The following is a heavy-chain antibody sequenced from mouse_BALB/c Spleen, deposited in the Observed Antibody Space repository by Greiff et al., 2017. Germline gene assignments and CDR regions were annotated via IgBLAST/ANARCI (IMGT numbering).Heavy chain of an antibody. J-gene: IGHJ4*01. Sequence: EVKLMESGPGLVKPSQSLSLTCTVTGYSITSDYAWNWIRQFPGNKLEWMGYISYSGITSYNPSLKSRISITRDTSKNQFFLQLNSVTTEDTATYYCARGLGDYCGQGTSVTVSS. CDR1: GYSITSDYA. CDR3: ARGLGDY. CDR2: ISYSGIT. V-gene: IGHV3-2*02.